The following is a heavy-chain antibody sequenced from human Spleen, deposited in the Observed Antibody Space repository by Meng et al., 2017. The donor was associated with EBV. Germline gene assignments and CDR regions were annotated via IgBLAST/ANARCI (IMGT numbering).Heavy chain of an antibody. CDR1: GSTFTTYA. CDR3: AAVGGSCFDH. V-gene: IGHV3-30-3*02. Sequence: HVQLGESGGGVVQAGRSLRLSCAMSGSTFTTYAMHWVRQAPGKGLEWVAVISSDGGNINYADSVKGRFTISRDNSRNTLSLQMNSLRGADTAVYYCAAVGGSCFDHWGQGTLVTVSS. CDR2: ISSDGGNI. J-gene: IGHJ4*02. D-gene: IGHD3-16*01.